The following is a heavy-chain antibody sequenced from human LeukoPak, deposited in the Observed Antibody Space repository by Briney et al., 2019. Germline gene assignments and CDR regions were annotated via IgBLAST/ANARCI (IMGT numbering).Heavy chain of an antibody. Sequence: SETLSLTCAVYGGSFSGYYWSWIRQPPGKGLEWIGSIYYSGSTYYNPSLKSRVTISVDTSKNQFSLKLSSVTAADTAVYYCARQERMLLHFDYWGQGTLVTVSS. CDR2: IYYSGST. D-gene: IGHD2-15*01. V-gene: IGHV4-34*01. CDR3: ARQERMLLHFDY. J-gene: IGHJ4*02. CDR1: GGSFSGYY.